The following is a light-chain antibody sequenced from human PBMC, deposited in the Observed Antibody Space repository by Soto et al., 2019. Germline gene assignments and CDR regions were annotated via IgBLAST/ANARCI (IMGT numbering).Light chain of an antibody. CDR3: QQYVSTPLT. J-gene: IGKJ4*01. Sequence: EIVLTQSPGTLSLSPGERATLSCRASQSVSNNYLVWYQQRPGQPPRFLMYDVSTRAAGIPDRFSGSGYGTDFTLNISRLEPEDFAVYYCQQYVSTPLTFGGGTKVEIE. CDR1: QSVSNNY. V-gene: IGKV3-20*01. CDR2: DVS.